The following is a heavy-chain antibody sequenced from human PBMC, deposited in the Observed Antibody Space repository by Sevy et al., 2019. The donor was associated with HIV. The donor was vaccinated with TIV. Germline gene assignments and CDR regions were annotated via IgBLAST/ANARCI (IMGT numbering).Heavy chain of an antibody. Sequence: GGSLRLSCTTSGFTFDDYAMSWFRQAPGKGLEWVAFITRNSYEAYGGTTDYATSVKGRFIISRDDSKSVAYLQINSLKTEDTAVYYCTRGLATADTPEYYFDYWGQGPLVTVSS. CDR2: ITRNSYEAYGGTT. CDR3: TRGLATADTPEYYFDY. D-gene: IGHD5-12*01. J-gene: IGHJ4*02. V-gene: IGHV3-49*03. CDR1: GFTFDDYA.